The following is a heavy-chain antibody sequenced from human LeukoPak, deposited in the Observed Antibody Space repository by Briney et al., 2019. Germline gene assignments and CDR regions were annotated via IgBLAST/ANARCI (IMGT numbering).Heavy chain of an antibody. CDR1: GGTFSSYA. CDR2: IIPIFGTA. D-gene: IGHD4-17*01. CDR3: AAGGYGDCTPLFEYFQH. J-gene: IGHJ1*01. Sequence: SVKVSRTASGGTFSSYAISWVRQAPGQGHEWMGGIIPIFGTANYAQKFQGRVTITTDESTSTAYMELSSLRSEDTAVYYCAAGGYGDCTPLFEYFQHWAQGTLVTVSS. V-gene: IGHV1-69*05.